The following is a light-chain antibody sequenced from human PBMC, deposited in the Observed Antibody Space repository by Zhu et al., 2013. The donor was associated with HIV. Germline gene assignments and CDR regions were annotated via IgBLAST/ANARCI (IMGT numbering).Light chain of an antibody. V-gene: IGKV3-11*01. Sequence: EIVLTQSPATLSLSPGERATLSCRASQSVRSYLGWYQRKPGQAPRLLIYDTSNRATGIPARFSGSGSGTDFTLTISSLQSEDFAVYYCQQCGNWPYTFGQGTKLEIK. CDR3: QQCGNWPYT. CDR2: DTS. CDR1: QSVRSY. J-gene: IGKJ2*01.